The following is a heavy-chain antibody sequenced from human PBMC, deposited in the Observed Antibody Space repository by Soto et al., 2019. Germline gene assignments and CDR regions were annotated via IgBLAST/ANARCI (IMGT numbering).Heavy chain of an antibody. D-gene: IGHD6-25*01. Sequence: GVLLRLSCAASGFTFSNAWMNWVRQAPGKGLEWVGRIKSKTDGGTTDYAAPVKGRFTISRDDSKNTLYLQMNSLKTEDTAVYYCTTVSRYYYGMDVWGQGTTVTVSS. CDR2: IKSKTDGGTT. V-gene: IGHV3-15*07. J-gene: IGHJ6*02. CDR1: GFTFSNAW. CDR3: TTVSRYYYGMDV.